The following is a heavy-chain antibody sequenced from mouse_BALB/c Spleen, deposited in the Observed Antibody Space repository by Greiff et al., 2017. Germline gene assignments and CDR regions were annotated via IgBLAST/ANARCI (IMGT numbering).Heavy chain of an antibody. J-gene: IGHJ4*01. Sequence: EVMLVESGGGLVQPGGSRKLSCAASGFTFSSFGMHWVRQAPEKGLEWVAYISSGSSTIYYADTVKGRFTISRDNPKNTLFLQMTSLRSEDTAMYDCARSYRSDAMDYWGQGTSVTVSS. CDR1: GFTFSSFG. D-gene: IGHD2-14*01. CDR3: ARSYRSDAMDY. CDR2: ISSGSSTI. V-gene: IGHV5-17*02.